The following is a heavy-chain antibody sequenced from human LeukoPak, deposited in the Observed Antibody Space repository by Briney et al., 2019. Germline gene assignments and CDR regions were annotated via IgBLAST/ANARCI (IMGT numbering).Heavy chain of an antibody. D-gene: IGHD2-15*01. J-gene: IGHJ4*02. CDR3: ARGGRGCSGSTCYTFDY. Sequence: AETLSLTCTASGGSISSYYWSWIRQPPGKGLEWIGYIYYSGSTNYNPSLMSRVTISVDTSKNQFSLKLSSMTAADTAVYYCARGGRGCSGSTCYTFDYWGQGTPVTVSS. V-gene: IGHV4-59*01. CDR1: GGSISSYY. CDR2: IYYSGST.